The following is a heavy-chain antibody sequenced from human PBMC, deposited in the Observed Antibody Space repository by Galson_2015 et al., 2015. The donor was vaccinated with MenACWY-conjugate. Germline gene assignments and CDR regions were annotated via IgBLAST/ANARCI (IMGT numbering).Heavy chain of an antibody. D-gene: IGHD3-22*01. Sequence: YYADSVKGRFTISRDNSKNTLYLQMNSLRAEDTAVYYCAKAAYYYDSSGYYLNWYFDLWGRGTLVTVSS. CDR3: AKAAYYYDSSGYYLNWYFDL. V-gene: IGHV3-30-3*02. J-gene: IGHJ2*01.